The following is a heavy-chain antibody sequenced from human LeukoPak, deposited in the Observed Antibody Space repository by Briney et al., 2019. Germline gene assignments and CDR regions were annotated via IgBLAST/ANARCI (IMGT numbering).Heavy chain of an antibody. CDR1: GGSISSNNYY. CDR3: ARWSSPYYDSSGYSPGDFDL. D-gene: IGHD3-22*01. J-gene: IGHJ2*01. Sequence: SETLSLTCTVSGGSISSNNYYWSWIRQHPGKGLEWIGYIYYSGSTYYNPSLKSRVTTSVDTSKNQFSLKLSSVTAADTAVYYCARWSSPYYDSSGYSPGDFDLWGRGTLVTVSS. CDR2: IYYSGST. V-gene: IGHV4-31*03.